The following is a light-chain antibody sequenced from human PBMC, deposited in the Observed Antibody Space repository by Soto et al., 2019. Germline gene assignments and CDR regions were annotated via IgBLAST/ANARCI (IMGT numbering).Light chain of an antibody. Sequence: DIQRTQSPSTLSGSVGDRVTITCRASQTISSWLAWYQQKPGKAPKLLIYKASTLKSGVPSRFSGSGSGTEFTLTISSVQPDDFATYYCQQYKSYPLTFGGGTKVDI. CDR3: QQYKSYPLT. V-gene: IGKV1-5*03. CDR1: QTISSW. J-gene: IGKJ4*01. CDR2: KAS.